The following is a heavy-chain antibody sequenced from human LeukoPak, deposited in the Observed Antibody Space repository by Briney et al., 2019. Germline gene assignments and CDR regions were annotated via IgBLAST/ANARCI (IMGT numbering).Heavy chain of an antibody. J-gene: IGHJ6*02. CDR3: AREVDWDTTYYYYYYGMDV. D-gene: IGHD1-26*01. Sequence: ASVTVSCKASGYTFTIYGISWVRQAPGHGLEWMGWISAYNGNTNYAQKLQGRVTMTTDTSTSTAYMELRSLRSDDTAVYYCAREVDWDTTYYYYYYGMDVWGQGTTVTVSS. V-gene: IGHV1-18*01. CDR2: ISAYNGNT. CDR1: GYTFTIYG.